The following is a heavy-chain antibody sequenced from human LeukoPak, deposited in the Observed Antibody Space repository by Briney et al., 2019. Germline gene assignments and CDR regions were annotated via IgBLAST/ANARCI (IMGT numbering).Heavy chain of an antibody. Sequence: ASVKVSCKASGYTFTSYYMHWVRQAPGQGLEWMGIINPSGGSTSYAQKFQGRVTMTEDTSTDTAYMELSSLRSDDTAVYYCARDHGDYPLGWFDPWGQGTLVTVSS. J-gene: IGHJ5*02. CDR2: INPSGGST. CDR1: GYTFTSYY. V-gene: IGHV1-46*01. CDR3: ARDHGDYPLGWFDP. D-gene: IGHD4-17*01.